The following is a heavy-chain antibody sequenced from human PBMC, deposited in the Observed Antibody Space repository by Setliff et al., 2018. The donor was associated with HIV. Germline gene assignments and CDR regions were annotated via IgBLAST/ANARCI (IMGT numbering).Heavy chain of an antibody. D-gene: IGHD6-19*01. CDR2: IYYSGST. CDR1: GGSISSSSYY. V-gene: IGHV4-39*01. CDR3: ARRHTRLKQQWTY. Sequence: SETLSLTCTVSGGSISSSSYYWGWIRQPPGKGLAWIGSIYYSGSTYCNPSLKSRVTISVDTSKNQFSLKLSSVTAADTAVYYCARRHTRLKQQWTYWGQGTLVTVSS. J-gene: IGHJ4*02.